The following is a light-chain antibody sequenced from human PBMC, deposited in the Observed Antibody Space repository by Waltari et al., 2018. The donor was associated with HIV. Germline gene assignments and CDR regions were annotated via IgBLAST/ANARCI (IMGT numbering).Light chain of an antibody. CDR3: CSYAGSYTLV. Sequence: QSALTQPRSVSGSPGQSVTISCTGTNSDVGGYNYVPWYQQHPGKAPKLMIYDVRKRPSGVPDRFSGSKSGNTASLTISGLQSEDEADYYCCSYAGSYTLVFGGGTKLTVL. V-gene: IGLV2-11*01. CDR1: NSDVGGYNY. J-gene: IGLJ2*01. CDR2: DVR.